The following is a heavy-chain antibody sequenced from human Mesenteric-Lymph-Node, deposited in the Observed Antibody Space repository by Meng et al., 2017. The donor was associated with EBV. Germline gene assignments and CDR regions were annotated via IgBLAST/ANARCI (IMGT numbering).Heavy chain of an antibody. J-gene: IGHJ1*01. V-gene: IGHV4-4*02. CDR2: VFHIGST. CDR1: GGSISGNNW. Sequence: QVQLQEAGPGLGKPSGTLSLTCAVSGGSISGNNWWSWIRQPPGKGLEWIGEVFHIGSTNYNPSLKSRVTISLDKSKNQFSLKLTSVTAADTAVYFCARVSEISGTWLDCWGQGTLVTVSS. CDR3: ARVSEISGTWLDC. D-gene: IGHD1-7*01.